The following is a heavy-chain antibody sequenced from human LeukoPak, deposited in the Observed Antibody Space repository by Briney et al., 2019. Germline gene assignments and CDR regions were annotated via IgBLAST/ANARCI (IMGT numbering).Heavy chain of an antibody. CDR1: GFTFSSYW. Sequence: GGSLRLSCAASGFTFSSYWMTWVLQGPGKGLEWVANIKPDGSLIYYVDSVKGRFTISRDNAKNSLYLQMNSLRAEDTAVYYCAKWELYSGFYYIDYWGQGTLATVSS. CDR3: AKWELYSGFYYIDY. J-gene: IGHJ4*02. CDR2: IKPDGSLI. D-gene: IGHD1-26*01. V-gene: IGHV3-7*01.